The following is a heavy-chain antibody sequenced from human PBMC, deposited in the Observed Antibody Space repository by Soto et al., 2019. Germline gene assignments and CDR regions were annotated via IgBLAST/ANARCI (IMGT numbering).Heavy chain of an antibody. V-gene: IGHV1-18*04. D-gene: IGHD3-16*02. CDR3: ARDGYDYVWGSYRYTKPNWFDP. J-gene: IGHJ5*02. CDR2: ISAYNGNT. Sequence: ASVKVSCKASGYTSTSYGISWVRQAPGQGLEWMGWISAYNGNTNYAQKLQGRVTMTTDTSTSTAYMELRSLRSDDTAVYYCARDGYDYVWGSYRYTKPNWFDPWGQGTLVTVSS. CDR1: GYTSTSYG.